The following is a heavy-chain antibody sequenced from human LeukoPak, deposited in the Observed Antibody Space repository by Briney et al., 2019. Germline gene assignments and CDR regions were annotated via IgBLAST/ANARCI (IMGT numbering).Heavy chain of an antibody. CDR2: ISYDGSNK. CDR1: GFTFSSYG. V-gene: IGHV3-30*18. Sequence: PGGSLRLSCAASGFTFSSYGMHWVRQAPGKGLEWVAVISYDGSNKYYADSVKGRFTISRDNSKNTVSLQMNSLRAEDTAVYYCAKGGKGYSSSWYDYWGQGTLVTVSS. D-gene: IGHD6-13*01. CDR3: AKGGKGYSSSWYDY. J-gene: IGHJ4*02.